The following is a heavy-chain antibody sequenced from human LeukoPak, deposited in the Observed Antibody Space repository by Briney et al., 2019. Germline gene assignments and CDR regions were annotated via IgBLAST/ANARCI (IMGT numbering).Heavy chain of an antibody. Sequence: GGSLRLSCAASGFTFGTYAMSWVRQAPGKGLEWVSAISGSGGSTYYSDSVKGRFTISRDNSKNTLYLQMNSLRAEDTAVYYCAKDQGGPYYYYYYGMDVWGQGTTVTVSS. CDR3: AKDQGGPYYYYYYGMDV. CDR1: GFTFGTYA. J-gene: IGHJ6*02. CDR2: ISGSGGST. D-gene: IGHD3-16*01. V-gene: IGHV3-23*01.